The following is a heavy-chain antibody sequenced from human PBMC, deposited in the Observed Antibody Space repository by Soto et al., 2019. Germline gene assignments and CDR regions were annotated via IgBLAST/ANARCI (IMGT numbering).Heavy chain of an antibody. CDR2: IYYSGST. Sequence: ETLSLTRIVSGGSISSYYWSWIRQPPGKGLEWIGYIYYSGSTNYNPSLKSRVTISVDTSKNQFSLKLSSVTAADTAVYYCARAGGPSYAYYYYYGMDVWGQGTTVTVSS. J-gene: IGHJ6*02. V-gene: IGHV4-59*01. CDR3: ARAGGPSYAYYYYYGMDV. CDR1: GGSISSYY. D-gene: IGHD3-16*01.